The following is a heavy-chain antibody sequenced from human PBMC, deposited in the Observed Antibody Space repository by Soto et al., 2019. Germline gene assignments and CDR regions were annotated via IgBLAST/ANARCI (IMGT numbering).Heavy chain of an antibody. Sequence: EVQLLESGGGLVQPGGSLRLACAASGFTFSSYAMTWVRQAPGKGPEWVASIFSGGRRTYYADSVKGRFTISRDNSQNTLYLQMNNLTAEDTAIYYCAKKKTVADYYYCGRHVWGRGTTVTVSS. CDR3: AKKKTVADYYYCGRHV. CDR2: IFSGGRRT. D-gene: IGHD1-1*01. J-gene: IGHJ6*02. CDR1: GFTFSSYA. V-gene: IGHV3-23*05.